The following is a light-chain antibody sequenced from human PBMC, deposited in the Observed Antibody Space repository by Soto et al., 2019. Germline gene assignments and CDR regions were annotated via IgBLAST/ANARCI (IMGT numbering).Light chain of an antibody. CDR2: EGS. V-gene: IGLV2-23*01. J-gene: IGLJ2*01. CDR1: SSDVGSYNL. Sequence: QSVLTQPASVSGSPGQSITISCTGTSSDVGSYNLVSWYQQHPGKAPKLIIYEGSKRPSGVSNRFSGSKSGNTASLTISGLQAEDEADYYCCSYARGTTVVFGGGTKPTVL. CDR3: CSYARGTTVV.